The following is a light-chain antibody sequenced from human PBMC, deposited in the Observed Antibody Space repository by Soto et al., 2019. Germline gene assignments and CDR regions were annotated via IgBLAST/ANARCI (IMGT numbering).Light chain of an antibody. CDR1: SSNIGAGYD. CDR3: QSYDISLSAWV. J-gene: IGLJ3*02. CDR2: LNN. V-gene: IGLV1-40*01. Sequence: QSVLTQPPSVSGAPGQRVTISCTGTSSNIGAGYDVHWYQHLPGTAPKLLIFLNNNRPSGVPDRFSGSKSGTSASLAITGLQAEDEADYYCQSYDISLSAWVFGGGIKLTVL.